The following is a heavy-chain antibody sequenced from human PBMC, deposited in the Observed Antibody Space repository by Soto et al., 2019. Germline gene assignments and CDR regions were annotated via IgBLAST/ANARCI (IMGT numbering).Heavy chain of an antibody. J-gene: IGHJ4*02. CDR1: GGSISGYY. V-gene: IGHV4-59*01. CDR3: ARGSAAGTKSPFDY. D-gene: IGHD6-13*01. CDR2: IHYSGST. Sequence: VQLQESGPGLVKPSETLSLTCTVSGGSISGYYWSWIRQSPGKGLEWIGYIHYSGSTNYNPSLKSRVTIPVDTSKTQLSLKLSSVTAADTAVYYCARGSAAGTKSPFDYWGQGTLVTVSS.